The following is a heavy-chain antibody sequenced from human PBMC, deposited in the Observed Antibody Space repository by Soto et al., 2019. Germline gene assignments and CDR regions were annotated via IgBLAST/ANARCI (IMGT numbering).Heavy chain of an antibody. V-gene: IGHV3-33*01. J-gene: IGHJ2*01. D-gene: IGHD7-27*01. CDR1: GFTFSTYG. CDR3: ARDTNWGYWYFDL. CDR2: ILYDGSNK. Sequence: QVQLVESGGGVVQPVKSLRLSCAASGFTFSTYGMHWVRQAPGKGLEWVAVILYDGSNKYYVDSVKGRFTIARDNSKNTLYLQMNSLRAEDTAVYYCARDTNWGYWYFDLWGRGTLVTVSS.